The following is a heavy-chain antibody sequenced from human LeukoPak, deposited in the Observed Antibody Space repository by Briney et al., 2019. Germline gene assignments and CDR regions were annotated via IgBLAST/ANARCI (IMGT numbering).Heavy chain of an antibody. CDR1: GFTFDTYG. Sequence: GGSLRLSCAASGFTFDTYGMSWVRQAPGKGLEWVSSISGRGNYMYYKHSVKGRFTISRDNSKNTLLLQMNRLRDEDSAVYYCAKGGHPAVVTTRFDSWGQGTLVTVSS. D-gene: IGHD2-21*02. CDR3: AKGGHPAVVTTRFDS. CDR2: ISGRGNYM. V-gene: IGHV3-23*01. J-gene: IGHJ5*01.